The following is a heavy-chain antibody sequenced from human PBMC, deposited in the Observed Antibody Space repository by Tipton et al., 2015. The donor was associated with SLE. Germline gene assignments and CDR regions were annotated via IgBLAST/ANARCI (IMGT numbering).Heavy chain of an antibody. CDR2: IYTSGST. CDR3: AGGRRILRYYFDY. J-gene: IGHJ4*02. V-gene: IGHV4-61*09. Sequence: TLSLTCTVSGGSISSGSYYWSWIRQPAGKGLEWIGYIYTSGSTNYNPSLKSRVTISVDTSKKQFSLKVSSVTAADTAVYYCAGGRRILRYYFDYWGQGTLVTVSS. D-gene: IGHD1-14*01. CDR1: GGSISSGSYY.